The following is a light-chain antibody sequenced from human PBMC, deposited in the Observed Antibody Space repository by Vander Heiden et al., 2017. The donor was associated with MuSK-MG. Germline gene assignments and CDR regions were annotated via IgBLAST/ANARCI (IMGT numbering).Light chain of an antibody. Sequence: DIVMTQSPDSLAASLGESATINCKSSQNILHTSKNYLAWYQQKPGQPPKLPLYWASTRESGVPDRFSGSGSGTDFTLTISSLQAEDVAAYYCQQYYSTPQTFGQGTKVEI. J-gene: IGKJ1*01. CDR1: QNILHTSKNY. V-gene: IGKV4-1*01. CDR2: WAS. CDR3: QQYYSTPQT.